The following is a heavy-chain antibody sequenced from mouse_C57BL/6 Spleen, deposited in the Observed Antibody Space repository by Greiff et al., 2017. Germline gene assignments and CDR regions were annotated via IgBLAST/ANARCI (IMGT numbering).Heavy chain of an antibody. CDR3: ASRDYYGFDY. CDR2: ISSGGSYT. CDR1: GFTFSSYG. V-gene: IGHV5-6*02. J-gene: IGHJ2*01. D-gene: IGHD1-1*01. Sequence: DVMLVESGGDLVKPGGSLKLSCAASGFTFSSYGMSWVRPTPDKRLEWVATISSGGSYTYYPDSVKGRFTISRDNAKNTLYLQMSSLKSEDTAMYYCASRDYYGFDYWGQGTTLTVSS.